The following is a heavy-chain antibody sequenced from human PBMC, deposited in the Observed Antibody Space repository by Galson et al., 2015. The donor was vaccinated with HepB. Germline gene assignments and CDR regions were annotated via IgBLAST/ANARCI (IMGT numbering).Heavy chain of an antibody. CDR2: INTNTGNP. V-gene: IGHV7-4-1*02. J-gene: IGHJ6*03. Sequence: SVKVSCKASGYTFTSYAMNWVRQAPGQGLEWMGWINTNTGNPTYAQGFTGRFVFSLDTSVSTAYLQISSLKAEDTAVYYCATGGDFWSGYYTGPPPYYMDVWGKGTTVTVSS. CDR1: GYTFTSYA. D-gene: IGHD3-3*01. CDR3: ATGGDFWSGYYTGPPPYYMDV.